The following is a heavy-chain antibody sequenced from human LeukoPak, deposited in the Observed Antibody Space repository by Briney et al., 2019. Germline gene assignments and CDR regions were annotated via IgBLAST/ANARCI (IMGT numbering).Heavy chain of an antibody. CDR1: GGSISSGGYS. Sequence: PSETLSLTCAVSGGSISSGGYSWSWIRQPPGKGLEWIGYIYYSGSTYYNPSLKSRVTISVDTSKNQFSLKLSSVTAADTAVYYCASRIAARGGIDYWGQGTLVTVSS. D-gene: IGHD6-6*01. CDR3: ASRIAARGGIDY. J-gene: IGHJ4*02. V-gene: IGHV4-30-4*07. CDR2: IYYSGST.